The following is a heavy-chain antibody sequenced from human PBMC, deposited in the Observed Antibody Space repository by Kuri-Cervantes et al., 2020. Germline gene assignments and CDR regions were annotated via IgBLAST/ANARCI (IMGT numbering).Heavy chain of an antibody. CDR3: ARDSGSYPTYGMDV. CDR2: IYSGGST. V-gene: IGHV3-53*05. Sequence: GGSLRLSCAASGFTVSSNYMSWVRQAPGKGLEWVSVIYSGGSTYYADSVKGRFTISRDNSKNTLYLQMNSLRAEDTAVYYCARDSGSYPTYGMDVWGQGTTVTVSS. CDR1: GFTVSSNY. J-gene: IGHJ6*02. D-gene: IGHD1-26*01.